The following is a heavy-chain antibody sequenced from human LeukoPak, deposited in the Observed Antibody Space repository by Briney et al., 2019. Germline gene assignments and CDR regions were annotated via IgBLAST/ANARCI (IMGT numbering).Heavy chain of an antibody. D-gene: IGHD2/OR15-2a*01. V-gene: IGHV4-30-4*01. CDR2: IYYSGST. CDR1: GGPISSGDYY. Sequence: MPSQTLSLTCTVSGGPISSGDYYWSWIRQPPGKGLEWIGYIYYSGSTYYNPSLKSRVTISVDTSKNQFSLKLSSVTAADTAVYYCARDAIYFGAFDIWGQGTMVTVSS. CDR3: ARDAIYFGAFDI. J-gene: IGHJ3*02.